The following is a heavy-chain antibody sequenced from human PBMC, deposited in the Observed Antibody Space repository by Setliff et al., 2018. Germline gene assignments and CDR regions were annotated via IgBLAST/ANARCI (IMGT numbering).Heavy chain of an antibody. Sequence: GASVKVSCKTSGDGFTSHYFHWLRQAPGQGLEWMGIVNPSGGKTTLSQKFQGRVSMTADASTATVYMELHSLTSEDTAIYYCARAPWGDDYDSLYTWFDPWGQGSLVTVSS. V-gene: IGHV1-46*01. CDR1: GDGFTSHY. CDR3: ARAPWGDDYDSLYTWFDP. CDR2: VNPSGGKT. D-gene: IGHD3-22*01. J-gene: IGHJ5*02.